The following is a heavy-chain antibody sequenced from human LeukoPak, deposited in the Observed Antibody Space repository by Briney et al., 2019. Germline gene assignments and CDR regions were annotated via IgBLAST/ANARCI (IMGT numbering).Heavy chain of an antibody. V-gene: IGHV4-30-2*01. D-gene: IGHD4-11*01. Sequence: SETLSLTCAVSGGSISSGGYSWSWIRQPPGKGLEWIGYIYHSGSTYYNPSLKSRVTISVDRSKNQFSLKLSSVTAADTAVYYCARGDYSNFNYWGQGTLVTVSS. CDR2: IYHSGST. CDR3: ARGDYSNFNY. J-gene: IGHJ4*02. CDR1: GGSISSGGYS.